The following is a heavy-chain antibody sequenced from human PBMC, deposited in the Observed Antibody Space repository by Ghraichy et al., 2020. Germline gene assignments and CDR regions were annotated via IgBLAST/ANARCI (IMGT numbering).Heavy chain of an antibody. V-gene: IGHV3-30*04. J-gene: IGHJ4*02. CDR2: ISYDGSNK. D-gene: IGHD2-15*01. CDR1: GFTFSSYA. Sequence: GGSLRLSCAASGFTFSSYAMHWVRQAPGKGLEWVAVISYDGSNKYYADSVKGRFTISRDNSKNTLYLQMNSLRAEDTAVYYCARGSVKLLLLYYFDYWGQGTLVTVSS. CDR3: ARGSVKLLLLYYFDY.